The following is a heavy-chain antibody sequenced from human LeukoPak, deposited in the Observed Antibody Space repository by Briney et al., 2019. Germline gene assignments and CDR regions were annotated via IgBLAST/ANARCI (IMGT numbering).Heavy chain of an antibody. CDR3: ARDDDHSTVDP. V-gene: IGHV3-33*01. Sequence: GRSLRLSCAASGFTFRSYGMHWVRQAPGRGLEWVAVIWYDGSNKYYADSVKGRFTISRDNSKNTLYLQMNSLRAEDTAVYYCARDDDHSTVDPWGQGTLVTVSS. CDR1: GFTFRSYG. D-gene: IGHD6-13*01. J-gene: IGHJ5*02. CDR2: IWYDGSNK.